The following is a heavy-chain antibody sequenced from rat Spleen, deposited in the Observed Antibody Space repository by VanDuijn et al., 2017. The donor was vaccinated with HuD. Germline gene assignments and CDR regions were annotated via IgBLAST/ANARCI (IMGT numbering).Heavy chain of an antibody. CDR3: ARDSPRNSGYDY. D-gene: IGHD4-3*01. Sequence: QVQLKESGPGLVQPSQTLSLTCAVSGFSLSSYNVHWIRQPTGKGLEWMGVIWTGGSTAYKSLLKSRLSISRDTSKSQVFLKMNSLQTEDTATYYCARDSPRNSGYDYWGQGVMVTVSS. J-gene: IGHJ2*01. CDR2: IWTGGST. CDR1: GFSLSSYN. V-gene: IGHV2-30*01.